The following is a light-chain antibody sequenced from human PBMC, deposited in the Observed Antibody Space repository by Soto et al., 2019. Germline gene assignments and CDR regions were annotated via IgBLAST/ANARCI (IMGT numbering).Light chain of an antibody. J-gene: IGKJ4*01. CDR1: QNINLW. CDR3: QQYSSSFLT. V-gene: IGKV1-5*03. Sequence: DIELTQSPSTLSASVGDRVTIACRASQNINLWLAWYQQRPGKAPQLLIYEASTLETGVPSRFSGSGSGTEFSLTISSLQPDYFATYFCQQYSSSFLTFGGGTNIEIK. CDR2: EAS.